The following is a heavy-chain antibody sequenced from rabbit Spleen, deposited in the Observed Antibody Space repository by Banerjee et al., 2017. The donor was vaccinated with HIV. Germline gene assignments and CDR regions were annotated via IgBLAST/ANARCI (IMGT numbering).Heavy chain of an antibody. CDR3: ARDVNGGSYDFNL. Sequence: QSLEESGGDLVKPGASLTLTCKASGFDFTTTYYMCWVRQAPGKGLELIACIDTSSGNTNYATWAKGRFTVSKTSSTTVTLQMTSLTAADTATYFCARDVNGGSYDFNLWGPGTLVTVS. V-gene: IGHV1S40*01. J-gene: IGHJ4*01. CDR2: IDTSSGNT. D-gene: IGHD5-1*01. CDR1: GFDFTTTYY.